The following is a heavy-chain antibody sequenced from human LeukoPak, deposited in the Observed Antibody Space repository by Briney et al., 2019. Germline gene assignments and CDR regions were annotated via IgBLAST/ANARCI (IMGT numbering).Heavy chain of an antibody. CDR3: VRDRSRYFDY. Sequence: ASLIVSCKASGYTFTGYCIHWVRQAPGQGLEWMWWINPNNGGTDYAQTLQGRVTMTRDTSLSTVYMDLRRLSSDDTAVYYCVRDRSRYFDYWGQGTLVTVSS. CDR1: GYTFTGYC. V-gene: IGHV1-2*02. CDR2: INPNNGGT. D-gene: IGHD2-2*01. J-gene: IGHJ4*02.